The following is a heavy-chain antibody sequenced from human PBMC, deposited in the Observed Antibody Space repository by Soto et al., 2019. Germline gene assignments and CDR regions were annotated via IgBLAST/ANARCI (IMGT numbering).Heavy chain of an antibody. V-gene: IGHV4-59*01. Sequence: TSETLSLTCTVSGGSISPYYWSWIRQPPGKGLEWIGYIYYSGSSSYNFSLKSRVTISVDRSKNQFSLKLSSVTAADTAVYYCARCGYSYEDFDFWGQGTPVT. D-gene: IGHD5-18*01. CDR1: GGSISPYY. J-gene: IGHJ4*02. CDR2: IYYSGSS. CDR3: ARCGYSYEDFDF.